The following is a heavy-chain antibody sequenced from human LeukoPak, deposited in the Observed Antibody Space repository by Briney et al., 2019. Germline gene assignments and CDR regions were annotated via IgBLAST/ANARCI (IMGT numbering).Heavy chain of an antibody. V-gene: IGHV3-15*04. CDR1: GLTFSKAW. CDR2: FESKTDGGTT. D-gene: IGHD6-19*01. Sequence: GGSLRLSCAASGLTFSKAWMTWGREAAGPGVEWFGRFESKTDGGTTDYAAPVKGRFTISRDDSKNMLYLQMNSLKTEDTAVYYCTTRAQFVAVAGTDYFDYWGQGTLVTVSS. J-gene: IGHJ4*02. CDR3: TTRAQFVAVAGTDYFDY.